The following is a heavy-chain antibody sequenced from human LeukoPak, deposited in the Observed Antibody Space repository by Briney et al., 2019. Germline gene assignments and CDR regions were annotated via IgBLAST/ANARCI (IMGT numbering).Heavy chain of an antibody. CDR2: ISAYNGNT. CDR1: GYTFTSYG. Sequence: GASVKVSCKASGYTFTSYGISWVRQAPGQGLEWMGWISAYNGNTNYAQKLQGRVTMTTDTSTSTAYMELRSLRSDDTAVYYCAREGYSGYTASTDYYYYYMDVWGKGTTVTISS. V-gene: IGHV1-18*01. CDR3: AREGYSGYTASTDYYYYYMDV. J-gene: IGHJ6*03. D-gene: IGHD5-12*01.